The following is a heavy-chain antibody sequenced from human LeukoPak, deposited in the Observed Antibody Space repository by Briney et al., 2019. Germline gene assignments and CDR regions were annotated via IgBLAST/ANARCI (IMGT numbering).Heavy chain of an antibody. CDR3: AALVGSGFSDAFDI. Sequence: ASVKVSCKASGYTFTSYDINWVRQATGQGLEWMGWMNPNSGNTGYAQKFQGRVTVTRNTSISTAYMELSSLRSEDTAVYYCAALVGSGFSDAFDIWGQGTMVTVSS. D-gene: IGHD3-22*01. V-gene: IGHV1-8*01. CDR2: MNPNSGNT. CDR1: GYTFTSYD. J-gene: IGHJ3*02.